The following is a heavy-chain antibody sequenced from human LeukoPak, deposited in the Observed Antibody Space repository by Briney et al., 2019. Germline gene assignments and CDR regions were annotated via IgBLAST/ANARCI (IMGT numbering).Heavy chain of an antibody. Sequence: GESLKISCKGSGYSYTTYWIGWVRQMPGKGLEWMGNIYLDDSDIKYSPSFQGQVTISADKSISTAYLQWNSLQASDTAIYYCARLTVAALDNWGQGTLVTVSS. CDR1: GYSYTTYW. D-gene: IGHD6-19*01. CDR3: ARLTVAALDN. V-gene: IGHV5-51*01. CDR2: IYLDDSDI. J-gene: IGHJ4*02.